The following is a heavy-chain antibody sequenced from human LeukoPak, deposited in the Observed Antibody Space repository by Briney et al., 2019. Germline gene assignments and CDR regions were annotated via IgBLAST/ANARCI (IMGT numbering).Heavy chain of an antibody. Sequence: GGSLRLSCAASGFTFDDYGMSWVRQAPGKGLEWVSGINWNGGSTGYADSVEGRFTISRDNAKNSLYLQMNSLRAEDTALYYCGRDGLRYFDWLLYCFDYWGQGTLVSVSS. D-gene: IGHD3-9*01. V-gene: IGHV3-20*04. CDR3: GRDGLRYFDWLLYCFDY. CDR1: GFTFDDYG. J-gene: IGHJ4*02. CDR2: INWNGGST.